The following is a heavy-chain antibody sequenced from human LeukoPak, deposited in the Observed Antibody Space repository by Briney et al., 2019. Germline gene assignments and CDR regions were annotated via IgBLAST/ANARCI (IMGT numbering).Heavy chain of an antibody. CDR2: IYHSGST. CDR3: ARLSMTTDAFDI. Sequence: SETLSHTCTVSGGSISSGGYSWSWIRQPPGKGLEWIGYIYHSGSTYYNPSLKSRVTISVDRSKNQFSLKLSSVTATDTAVYYCARLSMTTDAFDIWGQGTMVTVSS. D-gene: IGHD4-11*01. J-gene: IGHJ3*02. V-gene: IGHV4-30-2*01. CDR1: GGSISSGGYS.